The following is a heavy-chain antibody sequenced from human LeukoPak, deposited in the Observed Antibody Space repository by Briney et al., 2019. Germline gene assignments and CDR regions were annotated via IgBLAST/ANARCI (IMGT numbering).Heavy chain of an antibody. D-gene: IGHD5-18*01. J-gene: IGHJ4*02. Sequence: VGSLRNSGAASGFSFGSYSMKWVPQGPRKVMGSGSFVTRISNSISYRDSVKGRFAISRANVKNSLYLQLNSLRAEDTAVYYCARDLSSYGHFDYWGQGTLVTVSS. V-gene: IGHV3-21*01. CDR1: GFSFGSYS. CDR3: ARDLSSYGHFDY. CDR2: VTRISNSI.